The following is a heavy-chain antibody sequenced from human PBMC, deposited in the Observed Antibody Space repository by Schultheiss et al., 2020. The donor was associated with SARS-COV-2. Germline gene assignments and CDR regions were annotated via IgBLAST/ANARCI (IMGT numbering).Heavy chain of an antibody. CDR2: INPNSGGT. D-gene: IGHD3-3*01. CDR1: GYTFTGYY. J-gene: IGHJ4*02. V-gene: IGHV1-2*02. CDR3: ARGGGYDFWSGRDFDY. Sequence: ASVKVSCKASGYTFTGYYMHWVRQAPGQGLEWMGWINPNSGGTNYAQKFQGRVTMTRDTSISTAYMELSRLRSDDTAVYYCARGGGYDFWSGRDFDYWGQGTLVTVSS.